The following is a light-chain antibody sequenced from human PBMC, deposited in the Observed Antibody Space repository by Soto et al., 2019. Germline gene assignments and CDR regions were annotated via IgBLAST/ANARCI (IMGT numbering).Light chain of an antibody. CDR2: GAS. CDR1: QSLSSDY. CDR3: LQYDTSPLT. Sequence: EIVLTQSPGTLSWSPGEGATLSCGASQSLSSDYLAWYQQKPGQAPRLLIYGASTRATGIPDRFGGSGSGTDFNLTISSLETEDFALYHCLQYDTSPLTFGGGTKVDIK. J-gene: IGKJ4*01. V-gene: IGKV3-20*01.